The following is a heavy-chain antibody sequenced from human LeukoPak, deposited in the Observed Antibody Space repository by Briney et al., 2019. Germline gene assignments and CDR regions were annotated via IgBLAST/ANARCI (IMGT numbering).Heavy chain of an antibody. D-gene: IGHD5-18*01. J-gene: IGHJ3*02. V-gene: IGHV3-21*04. Sequence: PGGSLRLSCAASKFTFSDYSMSWVRQAPGKGLEWVSSISSIRNYIYYADSVKGRFTISRDNSKTTLYLQMNSLRAEDAALYYCAKGDTAMVYDAFDIWGQGTMVTVSS. CDR1: KFTFSDYS. CDR2: ISSIRNYI. CDR3: AKGDTAMVYDAFDI.